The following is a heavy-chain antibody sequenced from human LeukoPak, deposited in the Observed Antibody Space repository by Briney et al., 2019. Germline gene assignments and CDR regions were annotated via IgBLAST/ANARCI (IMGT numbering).Heavy chain of an antibody. CDR1: GFTFSSFA. V-gene: IGHV3-30*04. CDR3: XXXXXXXXXXXXXXXNCYPYDH. Sequence: PGGSLRLSCAASGFTFSSFALHWVRQAPGKGLEWVAVISNDGSQQYYVESVRGRFTVSRGNSNNTLYLLMSSLRPEDTDIYYXXXXXXXXXXXXXXXXNCYPYDHWGQGTLVIVSS. CDR2: ISNDGSQQ. D-gene: IGHD2-2*01. J-gene: IGHJ5*02.